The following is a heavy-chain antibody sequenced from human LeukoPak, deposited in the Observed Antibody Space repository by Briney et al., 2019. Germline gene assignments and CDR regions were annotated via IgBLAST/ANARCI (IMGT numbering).Heavy chain of an antibody. CDR1: GFTFSRHW. CDR2: IKQDGSAK. D-gene: IGHD2-15*01. V-gene: IGHV3-7*03. CDR3: ARDNGWSADF. Sequence: GGSLRLSCAASGFTFSRHWMYWVRQAPGKGLEWVANIKQDGSAKPYVDSVKGRFTISRDNAKNSLFLQMNSLRAEDTAVYYCARDNGWSADFWGQGTLVTVSS. J-gene: IGHJ4*02.